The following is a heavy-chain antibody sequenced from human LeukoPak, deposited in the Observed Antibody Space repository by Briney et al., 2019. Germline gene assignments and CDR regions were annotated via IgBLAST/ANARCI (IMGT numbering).Heavy chain of an antibody. CDR3: ARGLVSGSQRGYFDY. V-gene: IGHV3-13*01. J-gene: IGHJ4*01. CDR2: IGTGGDT. CDR1: GFSVDNYD. D-gene: IGHD1-26*01. Sequence: GGSLRLSCAVSGFSVDNYDMNWVRQMSGEGLEWVAAIGTGGDTYYRDSVKGRFTISRDNSKNTLYLQTNSLRTDDTAVYYCARGLVSGSQRGYFDYWGHGALVTVSS.